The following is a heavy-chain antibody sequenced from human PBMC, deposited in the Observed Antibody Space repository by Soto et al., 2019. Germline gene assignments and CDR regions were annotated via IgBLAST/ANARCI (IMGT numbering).Heavy chain of an antibody. CDR1: GGSISSYY. V-gene: IGHV4-59*01. D-gene: IGHD4-17*01. CDR2: IYYSGST. J-gene: IGHJ4*02. CDR3: ARGSPHLDYGDYGEGLGFDY. Sequence: QVQLQESGPGLVKPSETLSLTCTVSGGSISSYYWSWIRQPPGKGLEWIGYIYYSGSTNYNPSLKSRVTISVDTSKNQFSLKLSSVTAADTAVYYCARGSPHLDYGDYGEGLGFDYWGQGTLVTVSS.